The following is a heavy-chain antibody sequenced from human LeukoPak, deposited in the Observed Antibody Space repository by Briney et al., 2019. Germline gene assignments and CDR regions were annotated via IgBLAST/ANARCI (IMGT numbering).Heavy chain of an antibody. Sequence: ASVKVSCKASGYRFISHYLHWVRQAPGQGPEWLGWVHAGNGNTRYPEKFDGRVTMTRDTSTNTAYMDLSSLRSDDTAVYYCAREGSYCVGGDCYSFDFWGQGTLVTVAS. V-gene: IGHV1-2*02. CDR1: GYRFISHY. CDR3: AREGSYCVGGDCYSFDF. J-gene: IGHJ4*02. D-gene: IGHD2-21*02. CDR2: VHAGNGNT.